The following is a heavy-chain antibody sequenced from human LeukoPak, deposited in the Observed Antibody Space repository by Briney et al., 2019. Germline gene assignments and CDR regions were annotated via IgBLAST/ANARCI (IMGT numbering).Heavy chain of an antibody. V-gene: IGHV1-2*02. Sequence: ASVKVSCKASGYTLTGFYMHWVRQAPGQGLEWMGWINSNSGGTNYAQKFQGRVTVTRDTSISTAYMELSGLRSDDTAMYYCARVPYCSSTSCTFDYWGQGTLVTVSS. J-gene: IGHJ4*02. D-gene: IGHD2-2*01. CDR3: ARVPYCSSTSCTFDY. CDR2: INSNSGGT. CDR1: GYTLTGFY.